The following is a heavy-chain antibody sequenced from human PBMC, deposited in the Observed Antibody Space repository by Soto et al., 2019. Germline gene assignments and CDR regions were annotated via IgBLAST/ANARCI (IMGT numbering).Heavy chain of an antibody. Sequence: QVQLVQSGAEVKKPGASVKVSCKASGYTFTSYGISWVRQAPGQGLEWMGWISAYNGNTNYAQKLRGRVTMTTDTATSTAYMELRSLRSDDTAVYYCARDPALSPYYYDSSGYRFDYWGQGTLVTVSS. V-gene: IGHV1-18*04. CDR1: GYTFTSYG. CDR2: ISAYNGNT. CDR3: ARDPALSPYYYDSSGYRFDY. D-gene: IGHD3-22*01. J-gene: IGHJ4*02.